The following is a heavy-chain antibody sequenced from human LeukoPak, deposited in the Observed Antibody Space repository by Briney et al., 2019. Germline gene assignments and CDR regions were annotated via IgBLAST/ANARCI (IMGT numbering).Heavy chain of an antibody. Sequence: ASVKVSCKASGYTFTSYGISWVRQAPGQGLEWMGWISGYNGNTNYAQRLQGRVTMTTDTTTSTAYMELRSLRSDDTAVYYCARDLYGGNSGNYFDYWGQGTLVTVSS. CDR2: ISGYNGNT. CDR3: ARDLYGGNSGNYFDY. D-gene: IGHD4-23*01. V-gene: IGHV1-18*01. CDR1: GYTFTSYG. J-gene: IGHJ4*02.